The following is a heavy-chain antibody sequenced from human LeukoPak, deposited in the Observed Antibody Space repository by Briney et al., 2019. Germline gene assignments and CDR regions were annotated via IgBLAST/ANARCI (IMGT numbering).Heavy chain of an antibody. CDR3: AKDMPDYGEGVWYAFDI. CDR1: GFTFSSYG. V-gene: IGHV3-30*18. D-gene: IGHD4-17*01. J-gene: IGHJ3*02. CDR2: ISYDGSNK. Sequence: GGSLRLSCAASGFTFSSYGMHWVRQAPGKGLEWVAVISYDGSNKYYADSVKGRFTISRDNAKNSLYLQMNSLRAEDTALYYCAKDMPDYGEGVWYAFDIWGQGTMVTVSS.